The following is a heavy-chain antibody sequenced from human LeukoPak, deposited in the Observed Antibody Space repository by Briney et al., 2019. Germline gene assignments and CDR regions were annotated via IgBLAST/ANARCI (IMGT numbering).Heavy chain of an antibody. CDR1: GGTFSSYA. D-gene: IGHD4-17*01. J-gene: IGHJ3*02. V-gene: IGHV1-69*01. CDR2: IIPIFGTA. Sequence: SVKVSCKASGGTFSSYAISWVRQAPGQGLEWMGGIIPIFGTANYAQKFQGRVTITADESTSTAYMELSSLRSEDTAVYYCARMLSSPRVYRDYDAFDIWGQGTMVTVSS. CDR3: ARMLSSPRVYRDYDAFDI.